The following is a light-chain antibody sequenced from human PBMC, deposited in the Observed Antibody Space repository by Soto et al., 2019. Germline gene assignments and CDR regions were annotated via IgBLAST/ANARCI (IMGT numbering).Light chain of an antibody. CDR3: QQYINWPLT. J-gene: IGKJ1*01. CDR2: GAS. V-gene: IGKV3-15*01. Sequence: EIVLTQSPGTLSLSPGERATLSCRASQSVSNNYLAWYQQKPGQAPRLLIYGASTRATGIPARFSGSGSGTDFSLTISSLQSEDFAVYYCQQYINWPLTFGQGTKV. CDR1: QSVSNN.